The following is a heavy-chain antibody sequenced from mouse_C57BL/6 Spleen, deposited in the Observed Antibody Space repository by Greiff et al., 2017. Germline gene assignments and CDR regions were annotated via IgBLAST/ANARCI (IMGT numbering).Heavy chain of an antibody. CDR3: ATITTVVAPS. CDR1: GYTFTSYW. D-gene: IGHD1-1*01. CDR2: IDPSDSET. Sequence: QVQLQQPGAELVRPGSSVKLSCKASGYTFTSYWMHWVKQRPIQGLEWIGNIDPSDSETHYNQKFKDKATLTVDKSSGTAYMQLSSLTSEDSAVYYCATITTVVAPSWGQGTSVTVSS. V-gene: IGHV1-52*01. J-gene: IGHJ4*01.